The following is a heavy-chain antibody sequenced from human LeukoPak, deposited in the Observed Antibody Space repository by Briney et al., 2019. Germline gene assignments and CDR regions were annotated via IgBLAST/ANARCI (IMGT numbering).Heavy chain of an antibody. CDR3: ARGSHNTQIYSYFPYYFDY. CDR2: GST. Sequence: GSTNYTPSLKSRVTISVDTSKNQFSLKLSSVTAADTAVYYCARGSHNTQIYSYFPYYFDYWGQGTLVTVSS. D-gene: IGHD5-18*01. V-gene: IGHV4-59*09. J-gene: IGHJ4*02.